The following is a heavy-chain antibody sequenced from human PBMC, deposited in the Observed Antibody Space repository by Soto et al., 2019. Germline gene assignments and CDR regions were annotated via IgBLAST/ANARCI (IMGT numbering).Heavy chain of an antibody. D-gene: IGHD3-16*01. Sequence: QVQLQESGPGLVKPSETLSLTCTVSGASVSSGTYFWSWIRLPPGNGLEWIAYVYSSGSTNYNPALKRRVTISVDTSRNHCSLTLSSVTAADTALYYYARAPRTAVGGGDYWGQGILVTVSS. CDR1: GASVSSGTYF. V-gene: IGHV4-61*03. CDR2: VYSSGST. J-gene: IGHJ4*02. CDR3: ARAPRTAVGGGDY.